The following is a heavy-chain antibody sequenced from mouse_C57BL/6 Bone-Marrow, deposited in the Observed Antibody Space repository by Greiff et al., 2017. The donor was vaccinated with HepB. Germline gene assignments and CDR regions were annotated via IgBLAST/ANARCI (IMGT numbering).Heavy chain of an antibody. CDR2: ISSGSSTI. CDR1: GFTFSDYG. J-gene: IGHJ2*01. Sequence: EVKVVESGGGLVKPGGSLKLSCAASGFTFSDYGMHWVRQAPEKGLEWVAYISSGSSTIYYADTVKGRFTISRDNAKNTLFLQMTSLRSEDTAMYYCARTTITTVYFDYWGQGTTLTVSS. V-gene: IGHV5-17*01. D-gene: IGHD1-1*01. CDR3: ARTTITTVYFDY.